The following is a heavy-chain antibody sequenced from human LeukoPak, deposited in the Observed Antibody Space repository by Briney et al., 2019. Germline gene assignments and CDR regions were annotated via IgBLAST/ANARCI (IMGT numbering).Heavy chain of an antibody. Sequence: ETLSLTCAVSGGSISSNNWWNWVRQPPGKGLEWVSVIYSGGSTNYADSVRGRFTISRDNSKDTLYLQMNSLRAEDTAVYYCAKDLAVPGDHWGQGTLVTVSS. D-gene: IGHD6-19*01. J-gene: IGHJ4*02. CDR1: GGSISSNN. CDR2: IYSGGST. CDR3: AKDLAVPGDH. V-gene: IGHV3-66*01.